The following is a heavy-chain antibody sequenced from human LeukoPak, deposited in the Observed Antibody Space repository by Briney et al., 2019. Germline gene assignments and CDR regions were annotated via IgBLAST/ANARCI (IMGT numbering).Heavy chain of an antibody. V-gene: IGHV1-2*06. Sequence: GASVKVSCKASGGTFSSYAISWVRQAPGQGLEWMGRINPNSGGTNYAQKFQGRVTMTRDTSISTAYMELSRLRSDDTAVYYCAREDYDFWSGYYYYWGQGTLVTVSS. CDR2: INPNSGGT. CDR1: GGTFSSYA. CDR3: AREDYDFWSGYYYY. J-gene: IGHJ4*02. D-gene: IGHD3-3*01.